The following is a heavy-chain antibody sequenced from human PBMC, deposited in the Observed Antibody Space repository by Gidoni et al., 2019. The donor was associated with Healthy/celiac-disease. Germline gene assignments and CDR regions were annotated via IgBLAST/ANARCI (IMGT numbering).Heavy chain of an antibody. Sequence: EVQLVESGGGLVKPGGSLRLSCAASGFTFSSYSMNWVRQAPGKGLEWVSSISSSSSYIYYADSVKGRFTISRDNAKNSLYLQMNSLRAEDTAVYYCARVPTIVGAKGAYWGQGTLVTVSS. CDR2: ISSSSSYI. V-gene: IGHV3-21*01. CDR3: ARVPTIVGAKGAY. D-gene: IGHD1-26*01. CDR1: GFTFSSYS. J-gene: IGHJ4*02.